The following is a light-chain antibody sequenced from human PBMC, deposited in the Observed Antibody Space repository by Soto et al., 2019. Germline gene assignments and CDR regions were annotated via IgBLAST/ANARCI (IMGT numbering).Light chain of an antibody. V-gene: IGKV4-1*01. CDR3: QQYYSVWWT. CDR1: QSILHRSNNKNY. Sequence: DIVMTQSPDSLAVSLGERATINCKSSQSILHRSNNKNYLAWYQQKPGQPPRLLFYWASTRESGVPDRFSGSGSETDFTLTISSLQAEDAAVYYCQQYYSVWWTFGQGTKVEIK. CDR2: WAS. J-gene: IGKJ1*01.